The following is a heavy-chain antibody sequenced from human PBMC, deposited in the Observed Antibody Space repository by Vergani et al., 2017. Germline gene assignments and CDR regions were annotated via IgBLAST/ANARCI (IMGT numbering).Heavy chain of an antibody. J-gene: IGHJ5*02. D-gene: IGHD3-3*01. V-gene: IGHV1-18*01. CDR2: ISAYNGNT. Sequence: QVQLVQSGAEVKKPGASVKVSCKASGYTFTSYGISWVRQAPGQGLEWMGWISAYNGNTNYAQKVQGRVTMTTDTSTSTAYMELRSLRSDDTAVYYCARVSSLTIFGVTNNWFDAWGEGTLVTVSS. CDR3: ARVSSLTIFGVTNNWFDA. CDR1: GYTFTSYG.